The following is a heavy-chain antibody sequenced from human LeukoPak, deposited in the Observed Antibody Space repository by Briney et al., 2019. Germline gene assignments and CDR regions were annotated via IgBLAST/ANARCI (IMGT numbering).Heavy chain of an antibody. CDR2: IWNSGST. J-gene: IGHJ5*02. CDR1: GDSNSSRTYY. CDR3: ARDVWYTFPNWFDP. Sequence: TLSLTCSVSGDSNSSRTYYWTWIRQHPEKGLEWIGYIWNSGSTNYNPSLKSRVTISVDTSKNQFSLKLTSVTAADTAVYYWARDVWYTFPNWFDPWGQGILVIVSS. D-gene: IGHD6-13*01. V-gene: IGHV4-31*03.